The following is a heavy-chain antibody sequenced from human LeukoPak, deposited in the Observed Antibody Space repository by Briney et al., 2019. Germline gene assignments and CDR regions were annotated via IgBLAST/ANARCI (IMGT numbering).Heavy chain of an antibody. CDR3: ARYNYYDSSGYSVFDY. D-gene: IGHD3-22*01. CDR1: GFTFSSYA. V-gene: IGHV3-23*01. Sequence: PGGSLRLSCAASGFTFSSYAMSWVRQAPGKGLEWVSAISGSGGSTYYADSVKGRFTISRDNSKNSLYLQMNSLRAEDTAVYYCARYNYYDSSGYSVFDYWGQGTLVTVSS. CDR2: ISGSGGST. J-gene: IGHJ4*02.